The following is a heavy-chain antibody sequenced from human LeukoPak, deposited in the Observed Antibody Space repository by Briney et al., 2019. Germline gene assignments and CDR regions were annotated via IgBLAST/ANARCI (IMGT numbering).Heavy chain of an antibody. CDR1: GYTFTNYD. CDR2: MNPKSGNT. CDR3: ARDQDIVVVVAALRQREMGGFDP. V-gene: IGHV1-8*01. D-gene: IGHD2-15*01. J-gene: IGHJ5*02. Sequence: ASVKVSCRASGYTFTNYDINWVRQATGQGPEWMGWMNPKSGNTGYAQKFQGRVTMTRNTSISTAYMELSSLRSDDTAVYYCARDQDIVVVVAALRQREMGGFDPWGQGTLVTVSS.